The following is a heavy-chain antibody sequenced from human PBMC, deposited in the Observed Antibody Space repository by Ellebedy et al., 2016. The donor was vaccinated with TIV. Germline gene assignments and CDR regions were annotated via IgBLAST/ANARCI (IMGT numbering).Heavy chain of an antibody. J-gene: IGHJ4*02. CDR3: VRGTATNPPAYFDH. V-gene: IGHV4-39*01. CDR1: GGSISGSGYY. CDR2: IYYSGRT. Sequence: SETLSLTXTVSGGSISGSGYYWGWIRQPPGKGLEWIGSIYYSGRTHYNPSLMSRVTISVDTSKNQFSLRLSSVTAADSAMYYCVRGTATNPPAYFDHWGQGSLVTVSS.